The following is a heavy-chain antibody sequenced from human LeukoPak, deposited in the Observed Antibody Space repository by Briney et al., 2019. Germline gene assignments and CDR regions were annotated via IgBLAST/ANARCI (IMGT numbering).Heavy chain of an antibody. V-gene: IGHV3-7*03. CDR3: ATPLDYYDSSGYHQGGD. CDR2: IKEDGSKK. J-gene: IGHJ4*02. Sequence: GGSLRLSCAASRFTFSNYWMTWVRQAPGKGLEWVANIKEDGSKKNYVDSVEGRFTISRDNARNSLYLQMNSLRAEDTAVYYCATPLDYYDSSGYHQGGDWGQGTLVTVSS. CDR1: RFTFSNYW. D-gene: IGHD3-22*01.